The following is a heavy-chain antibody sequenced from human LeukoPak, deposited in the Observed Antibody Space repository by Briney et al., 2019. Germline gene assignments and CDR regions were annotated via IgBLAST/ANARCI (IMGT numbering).Heavy chain of an antibody. D-gene: IGHD3-22*01. CDR3: ARDRGSSGYIFDY. CDR1: GFTFSTYS. V-gene: IGHV3-48*01. CDR2: ISSNSGNI. Sequence: GGSLRLSCAASGFTFSTYSMNWVRQAPGKGLEWVSYISSNSGNIYYADSVKGRFTISRDNAKNSLSLQMNSLRAEDTAVYYCARDRGSSGYIFDYWGQGTLVTVSS. J-gene: IGHJ4*02.